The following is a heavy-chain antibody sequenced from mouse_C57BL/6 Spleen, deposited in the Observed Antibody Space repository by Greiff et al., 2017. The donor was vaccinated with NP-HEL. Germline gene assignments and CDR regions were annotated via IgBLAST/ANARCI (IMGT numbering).Heavy chain of an antibody. J-gene: IGHJ4*01. V-gene: IGHV1-81*01. Sequence: QVQLKQSGAELARPGASVKLSCKASGYTFTSYGISWVKQRTGQGLEWIGEIYPRSGNTYYNEKFKGKATLTADKSSSTAYMELRSLTSEDSAVYFCARLGVVGAMDYWGQGTSVTVSS. CDR1: GYTFTSYG. CDR3: ARLGVVGAMDY. CDR2: IYPRSGNT. D-gene: IGHD1-1*01.